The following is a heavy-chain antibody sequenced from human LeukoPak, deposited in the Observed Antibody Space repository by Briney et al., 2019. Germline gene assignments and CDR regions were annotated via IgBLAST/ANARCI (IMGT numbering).Heavy chain of an antibody. CDR1: GGSISSSSYY. CDR3: ARAHPLIGSTSCSYFDY. CDR2: INHSGST. J-gene: IGHJ4*02. D-gene: IGHD2-2*01. V-gene: IGHV4-39*07. Sequence: PSETLSLTCTVSGGSISSSSYYWGWIRQPPGKGLEWIGEINHSGSTNYNPSLKSRVTISVDTSKNQFSLKLSSVTAADTAVYYCARAHPLIGSTSCSYFDYWGQGTLVTVSS.